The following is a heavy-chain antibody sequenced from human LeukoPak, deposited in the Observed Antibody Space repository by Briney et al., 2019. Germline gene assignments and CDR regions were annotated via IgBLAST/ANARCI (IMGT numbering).Heavy chain of an antibody. V-gene: IGHV3-21*01. CDR2: ISSSGSYI. CDR3: AELGITMIGGA. CDR1: RFTFSSYS. D-gene: IGHD3-10*02. J-gene: IGHJ6*04. Sequence: PGGSLRPSCAASRFTFSSYSMNWVRQAPGKGLEWVSSISSSGSYIYYADSVKGRFTISRDNAKNSLYLQMNSLRAEDTAVYYCAELGITMIGGAWGKGTTVTISS.